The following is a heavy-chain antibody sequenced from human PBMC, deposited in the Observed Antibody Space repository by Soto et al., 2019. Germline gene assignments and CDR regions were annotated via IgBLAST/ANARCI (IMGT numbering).Heavy chain of an antibody. V-gene: IGHV5-51*01. D-gene: IGHD2-2*03. Sequence: LKISCKTSGYSFISYWVAWVRQKPGKGLEWMGTFYPGDSTSTYSPSFQGQVTISVDKSISTAYLHLSSLKASDTAMYYCARIIGYCRNNDCSWTFDIWGQGTTVTVSS. CDR3: ARIIGYCRNNDCSWTFDI. CDR1: GYSFISYW. CDR2: FYPGDSTS. J-gene: IGHJ3*02.